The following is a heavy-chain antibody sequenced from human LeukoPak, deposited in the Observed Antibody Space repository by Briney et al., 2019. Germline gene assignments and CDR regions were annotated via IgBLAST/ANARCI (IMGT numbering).Heavy chain of an antibody. CDR1: GYTFTGSY. J-gene: IGHJ5*02. CDR3: AISPVSPMNWFDP. V-gene: IGHV1-2*02. Sequence: ASVKVSCKASGYTFTGSYMHWVRQVPGQGLEWMGWINPNSGGTNYAQKLQGRVTMTRDTSISTAYMEPSRLRSDDTAVYYCAISPVSPMNWFDPWGQGTLVTVSS. CDR2: INPNSGGT.